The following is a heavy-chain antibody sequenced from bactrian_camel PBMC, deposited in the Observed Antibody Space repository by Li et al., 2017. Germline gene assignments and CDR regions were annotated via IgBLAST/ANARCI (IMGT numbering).Heavy chain of an antibody. V-gene: IGHV3S6*01. CDR3: TTSVVVTALDRDY. J-gene: IGHJ4*01. CDR1: GFTFSNNW. D-gene: IGHD3*01. Sequence: HVQLVESGGGLVQPGGSLRLSCAASGFTFSNNWMHWVRQAPGKGLEWVSSISGSSRTYYSNSVKGRCTIARDNTKNTVYLQMISLESEDTAVYYCTTSVVVTALDRDYWGRGTQVTVS. CDR2: ISGSSRT.